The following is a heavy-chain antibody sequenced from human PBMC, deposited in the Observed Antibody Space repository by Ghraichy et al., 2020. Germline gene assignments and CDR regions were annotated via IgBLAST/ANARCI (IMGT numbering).Heavy chain of an antibody. CDR3: VRKYTGAYYSLFDF. V-gene: IGHV3-20*04. Sequence: GGSLRLSCAASGFIFRDYCMSWVRQAPGKGLEWVADINAGGGNTNYADSVKGRFTISRDIAKSSLYLEMNSLRGDDTAVYYCVRKYTGAYYSLFDFWGHGTLITVSS. CDR1: GFIFRDYC. CDR2: INAGGGNT. J-gene: IGHJ4*01. D-gene: IGHD1-26*01.